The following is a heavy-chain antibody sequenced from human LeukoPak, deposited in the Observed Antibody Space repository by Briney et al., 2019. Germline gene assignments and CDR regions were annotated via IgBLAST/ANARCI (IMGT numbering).Heavy chain of an antibody. D-gene: IGHD6-13*01. V-gene: IGHV1-2*02. Sequence: GASVTVSCKASVYTFTGYYMHWVRLAPGQGLEWMGWVNPNSGGTNYAQKFQGRVTMTRDKSISTAYLELRRPRSADTTVDYCGRAVRSIAAAGRAVYWGQGTLVTVSS. CDR1: VYTFTGYY. CDR2: VNPNSGGT. J-gene: IGHJ4*02. CDR3: GRAVRSIAAAGRAVY.